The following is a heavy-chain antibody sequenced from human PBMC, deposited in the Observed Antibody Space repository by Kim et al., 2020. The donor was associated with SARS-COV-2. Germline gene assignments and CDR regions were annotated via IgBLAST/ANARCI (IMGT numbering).Heavy chain of an antibody. D-gene: IGHD3-9*01. Sequence: RFTISRDNAKNSLYLQMNSLRAEDTAVYYCARDHYDILTGYYSNLGGFDYWGQGTLVTVSS. V-gene: IGHV3-11*06. J-gene: IGHJ4*02. CDR3: ARDHYDILTGYYSNLGGFDY.